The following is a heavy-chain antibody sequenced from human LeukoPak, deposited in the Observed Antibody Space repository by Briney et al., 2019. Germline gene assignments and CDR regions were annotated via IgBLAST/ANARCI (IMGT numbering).Heavy chain of an antibody. Sequence: PGGSLRLSCAASGFTFSDYYMSWIRQAPGKGLEWVSYISSSGSTIYYADPVKGRFTISRDNAKNSLYLQMNSLRAEDTAVYYCAREDYSNYVVDPWGQGTLVTVSS. CDR3: AREDYSNYVVDP. CDR2: ISSSGSTI. J-gene: IGHJ5*02. D-gene: IGHD4-11*01. CDR1: GFTFSDYY. V-gene: IGHV3-11*01.